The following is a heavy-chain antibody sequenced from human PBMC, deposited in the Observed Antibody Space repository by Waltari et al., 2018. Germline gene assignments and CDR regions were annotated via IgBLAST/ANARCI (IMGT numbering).Heavy chain of an antibody. CDR2: INPNSAGT. CDR1: GYSFTGDY. D-gene: IGHD3-3*01. V-gene: IGHV1-2*02. Sequence: QEQLVQSGAEVRKPGASVKVSCKATGYSFTGDYIPWVRPAPGQGLEWLGWINPNSAGTDYAQKFQGRVTMTRDTSSHTVYMELSRLTSDDSAVYYCARGGVSYYDFWTGYYPYMDVWGKGTTVTISS. J-gene: IGHJ6*03. CDR3: ARGGVSYYDFWTGYYPYMDV.